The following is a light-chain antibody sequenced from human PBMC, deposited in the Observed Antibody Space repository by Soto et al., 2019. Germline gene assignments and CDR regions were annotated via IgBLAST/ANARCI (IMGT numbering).Light chain of an antibody. J-gene: IGLJ2*01. V-gene: IGLV1-44*01. CDR3: AAWDDSLNGHVV. Sequence: QSVLTQPPSASGTPGQRVTISCSGSSSNIGRNTVNWYLHLPVTAPKLLISSNNQRPSGVPDRVSGSKSGTSASLAMSGLQTEDESDYYCAAWDDSLNGHVVFGGGTKLTVL. CDR2: SNN. CDR1: SSNIGRNT.